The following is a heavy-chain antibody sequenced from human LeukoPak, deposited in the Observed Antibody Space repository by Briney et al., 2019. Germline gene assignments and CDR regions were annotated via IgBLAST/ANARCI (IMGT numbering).Heavy chain of an antibody. CDR2: ISAYNGNT. CDR1: GYTFTSYG. D-gene: IGHD1-7*01. J-gene: IGHJ3*02. V-gene: IGHV1-18*01. Sequence: ASVKVSCKASGYTFTSYGISWVRQAPGQGLEGMGWISAYNGNTNYAQKLQGRVTMTTDTSTSTAYIELRSLRSDDTAVYYCAPLIRYNWNLGAFDIWGQGTMVPVPS. CDR3: APLIRYNWNLGAFDI.